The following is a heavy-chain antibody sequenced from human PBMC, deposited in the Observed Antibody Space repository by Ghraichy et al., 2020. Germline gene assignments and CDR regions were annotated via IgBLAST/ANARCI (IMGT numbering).Heavy chain of an antibody. CDR1: GFTFSSYA. Sequence: GGSLRLSCAASGFTFSSYAMSWVRQAPGKGLEWVSAISGSGGSTYYADSVKGRFTISRDNSKNTLYLQMNSLRAEDTAVYYCAKELGGPAAERYYYGMDVWGQGTTVTVSS. D-gene: IGHD2-2*01. CDR2: ISGSGGST. V-gene: IGHV3-23*01. J-gene: IGHJ6*02. CDR3: AKELGGPAAERYYYGMDV.